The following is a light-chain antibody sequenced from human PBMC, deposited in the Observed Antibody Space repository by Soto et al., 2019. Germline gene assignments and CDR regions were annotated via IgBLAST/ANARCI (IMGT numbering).Light chain of an antibody. CDR3: QQYDTDPWT. V-gene: IGKV1-5*01. Sequence: DIQMTQSPSTLSASVGDRVTITCRASQSISSWLAWYQQKPGKAPKLLIYDASSLESGVPSRFSGSGSGTEFTLTISSLQPDDFETYYCQQYDTDPWTFGQGTKVEIK. CDR1: QSISSW. CDR2: DAS. J-gene: IGKJ1*01.